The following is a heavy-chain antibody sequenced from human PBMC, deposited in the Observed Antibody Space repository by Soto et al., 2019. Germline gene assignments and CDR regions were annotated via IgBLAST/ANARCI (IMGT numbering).Heavy chain of an antibody. CDR3: AAPRGLLQESGGMDV. J-gene: IGHJ6*02. CDR2: INHSGST. D-gene: IGHD4-17*01. Sequence: QVQLQQWGAGLLKPSETLSLTCAVYGGSFSGYYWSWIRQPPGKGLEVIGEINHSGSTNYNPYLKSRVTISVVTSKNQFSLKLSSVTAVDTDVYYWAAPRGLLQESGGMDVWGQGTTVTVCS. CDR1: GGSFSGYY. V-gene: IGHV4-34*01.